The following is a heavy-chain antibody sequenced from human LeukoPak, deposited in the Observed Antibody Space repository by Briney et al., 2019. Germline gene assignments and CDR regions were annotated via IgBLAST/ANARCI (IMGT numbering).Heavy chain of an antibody. CDR1: GGSISSYY. D-gene: IGHD3-22*01. CDR2: IYYSGST. CDR3: ARQGQIVALQYYGMDV. Sequence: SETLSLTCTVSGGSISSYYWGWIRQPPGKGLEWIGSIYYSGSTYYNPSLKSRVTISVDTSKNQFSLKLSSVTAADTAVYYCARQGQIVALQYYGMDVWGQGTTVTVSS. J-gene: IGHJ6*02. V-gene: IGHV4-39*01.